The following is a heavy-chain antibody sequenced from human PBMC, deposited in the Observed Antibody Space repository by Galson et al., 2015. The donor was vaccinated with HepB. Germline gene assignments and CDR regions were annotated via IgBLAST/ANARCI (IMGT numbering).Heavy chain of an antibody. CDR3: ARGRGDCFDP. V-gene: IGHV3-11*01. Sequence: SLRLSCAASGFSFSDYYMNWIRQAPGKGLEWVSYNSSSGTTIYYADSVKGRFTISRDNAKNSLYLQMNSLRAEDTAVYYCARGRGDCFDPWGQGTLVTVSS. J-gene: IGHJ5*02. D-gene: IGHD3-10*01. CDR2: NSSSGTTI. CDR1: GFSFSDYY.